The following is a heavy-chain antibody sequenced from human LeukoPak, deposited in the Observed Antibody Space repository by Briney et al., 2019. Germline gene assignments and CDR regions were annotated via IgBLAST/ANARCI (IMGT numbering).Heavy chain of an antibody. CDR3: ARSTWNFDD. J-gene: IGHJ4*02. CDR1: GGSFSGYY. CDR2: INHSGST. Sequence: SETVALTCAAYGGSFSGYYWSWISQPPGKGLEWIGEINHSGSTNYDPSLKSRVTISVDTSKNQFSLKLSSVPAADTAVYYCARSTWNFDDWGQGTLVTVSS. V-gene: IGHV4-34*01. D-gene: IGHD2-2*01.